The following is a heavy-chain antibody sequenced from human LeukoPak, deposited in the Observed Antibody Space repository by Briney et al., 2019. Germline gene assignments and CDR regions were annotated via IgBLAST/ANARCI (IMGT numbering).Heavy chain of an antibody. CDR3: ARHMVRGKGYYYYMDV. Sequence: GGSLRLSCAASGFTFSSYSMNWVRQAPGKGLEWVSSISSSSSYIYYADSVKGRFTISRDNAKNSLYLQMNSLRAEDTAVCYCARHMVRGKGYYYYMDVWGKGTTVTVSS. CDR2: ISSSSSYI. D-gene: IGHD3-10*01. V-gene: IGHV3-21*01. J-gene: IGHJ6*03. CDR1: GFTFSSYS.